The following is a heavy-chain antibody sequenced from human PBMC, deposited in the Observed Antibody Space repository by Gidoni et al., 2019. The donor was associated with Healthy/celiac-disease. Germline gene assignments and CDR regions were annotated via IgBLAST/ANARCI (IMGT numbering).Heavy chain of an antibody. Sequence: EVQLLESGGGLVQPGGSLRLSCAASGFTFSNYAMSWVRQAPGKGLEWVSAFSGHGGSTYYADSVKGRFTISRDNSKNTVYLQMNSLRPEDTALYYCAKDRSGRLIRHDTFDVWGQGTMVAVSS. CDR3: AKDRSGRLIRHDTFDV. V-gene: IGHV3-23*01. J-gene: IGHJ3*01. D-gene: IGHD1-26*01. CDR1: GFTFSNYA. CDR2: FSGHGGST.